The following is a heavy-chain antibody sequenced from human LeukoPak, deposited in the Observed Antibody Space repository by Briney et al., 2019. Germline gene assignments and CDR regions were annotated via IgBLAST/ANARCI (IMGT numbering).Heavy chain of an antibody. CDR3: ARGTYYYDSSGYFNWSDP. CDR2: ISAYNGNT. J-gene: IGHJ5*02. D-gene: IGHD3-22*01. V-gene: IGHV1-18*01. Sequence: ASVKVSCKASGYTFTSYGISWVRQAPGQGLEWMGWISAYNGNTNHAQKLQGRVTMTTDTSTSTAYMELRSLRSDDTAVYYCARGTYYYDSSGYFNWSDPWGQGTLVTVSS. CDR1: GYTFTSYG.